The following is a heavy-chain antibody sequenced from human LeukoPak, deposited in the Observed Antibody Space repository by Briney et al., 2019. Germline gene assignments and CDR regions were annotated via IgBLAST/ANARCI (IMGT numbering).Heavy chain of an antibody. CDR1: EFSVGSNY. CDR2: IYSGGST. Sequence: GGSLRLSWAASEFSVGSNYMTWVRQAPGKGLEWVSLIYSGGSTYYADSVKGRFTISRDNNNNSLYLQMNSLRAEDTALYYCAKDSSVNWSLFEYYMDVWGKGTTVTVSS. CDR3: AKDSSVNWSLFEYYMDV. J-gene: IGHJ6*03. V-gene: IGHV3-53*05. D-gene: IGHD3-9*01.